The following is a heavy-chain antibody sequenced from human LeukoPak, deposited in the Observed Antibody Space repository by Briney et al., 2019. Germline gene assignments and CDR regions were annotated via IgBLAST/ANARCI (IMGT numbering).Heavy chain of an antibody. CDR3: ARGIGGSYYFDY. J-gene: IGHJ4*02. CDR1: GGSISSGSYY. CDR2: IYYSGST. Sequence: PSETLSLTCTVSGGSISSGSYYWSWIRQPPGKGLEWIGYIYYSGSTNYNPSLKSRVTISVDTSKNQFSLKLRSVTAADTAVYYCARGIGGSYYFDYWGQGTLVTVSS. D-gene: IGHD1-26*01. V-gene: IGHV4-61*01.